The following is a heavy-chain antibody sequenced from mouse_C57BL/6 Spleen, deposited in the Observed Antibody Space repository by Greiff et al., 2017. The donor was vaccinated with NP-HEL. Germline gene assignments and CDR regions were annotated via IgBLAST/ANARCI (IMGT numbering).Heavy chain of an antibody. D-gene: IGHD2-5*01. V-gene: IGHV1-54*01. J-gene: IGHJ4*01. Sequence: VQLQQSGAELVRPGTSVKVSCKASGYAFTNYLIEWVKQRPGQGLEWIGVINPGSGGTNYNEKFKGKATLTADKSSSTAYMQLSSLTSEDSAVYFCARSDHYSNYYAMDYWGQGTSVTVSS. CDR3: ARSDHYSNYYAMDY. CDR1: GYAFTNYL. CDR2: INPGSGGT.